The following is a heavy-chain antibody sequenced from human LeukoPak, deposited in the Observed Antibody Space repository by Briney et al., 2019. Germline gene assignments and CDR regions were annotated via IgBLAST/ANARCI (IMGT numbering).Heavy chain of an antibody. CDR3: AGILTGYDAFDI. V-gene: IGHV4-34*01. D-gene: IGHD3-9*01. J-gene: IGHJ3*02. CDR2: INHSGST. CDR1: GGSFSGYY. Sequence: SETLSLTCAVYGGSFSGYYWSWIRQPPGRGLEWIGEINHSGSTNYNPSLKSRVTISVDTSKNQFSLKLSSVTAADTAVYYCAGILTGYDAFDIWGQGTMVTVSS.